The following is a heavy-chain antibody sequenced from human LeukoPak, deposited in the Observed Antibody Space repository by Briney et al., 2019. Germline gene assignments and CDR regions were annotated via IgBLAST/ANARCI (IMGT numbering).Heavy chain of an antibody. Sequence: GGSLRLSCAASGFTVSSNYMSWVRQAPGKGLEWVSVIYSGGSTYYADSVKGRFTISRDNSKNTLYLQMNSLRAEDTAVYYSARRDQAAVAGTLGAFDIWGQGTMVTVSS. CDR2: IYSGGST. CDR1: GFTVSSNY. J-gene: IGHJ3*02. CDR3: ARRDQAAVAGTLGAFDI. V-gene: IGHV3-53*01. D-gene: IGHD6-19*01.